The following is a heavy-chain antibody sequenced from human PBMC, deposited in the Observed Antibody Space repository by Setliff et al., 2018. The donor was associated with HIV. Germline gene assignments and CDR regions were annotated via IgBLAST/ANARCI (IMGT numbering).Heavy chain of an antibody. Sequence: TSETLSLTCTVSGGSINTYWSWIRQPPGKGPEWIGSIHHSGSAHFDPSLKSRVAMSVDTSENQFSLTLSSVTAADTAVYYCARGGGYDRSGYYPFDYWGQGILVTVS. CDR3: ARGGGYDRSGYYPFDY. CDR1: GGSINTY. D-gene: IGHD3-22*01. J-gene: IGHJ4*02. V-gene: IGHV4-38-2*02. CDR2: IHHSGSA.